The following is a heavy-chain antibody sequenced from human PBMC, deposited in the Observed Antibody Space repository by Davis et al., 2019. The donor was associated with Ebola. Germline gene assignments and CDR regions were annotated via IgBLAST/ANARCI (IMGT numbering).Heavy chain of an antibody. Sequence: HSQTLSLTCAISGDRVSRYGTAWNWIRQSPSRGLEWLGRTYYRSKWYFNYAESLEGRITVIPDTSKNQFSLLLTSVTPDDTAIYFCARDPPGDQSYDVWGQGTMVTVSS. CDR1: GDRVSRYGTA. D-gene: IGHD2-21*01. J-gene: IGHJ3*01. CDR3: ARDPPGDQSYDV. CDR2: TYYRSKWYF. V-gene: IGHV6-1*01.